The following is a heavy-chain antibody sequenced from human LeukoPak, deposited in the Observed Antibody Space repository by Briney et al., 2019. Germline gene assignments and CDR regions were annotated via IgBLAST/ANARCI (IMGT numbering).Heavy chain of an antibody. J-gene: IGHJ4*02. CDR1: GGSISSYY. CDR2: IYYSGST. CDR3: ARDGDGGSGSYYDY. Sequence: SETLSLTCTVSGGSISSYYWSWIRQHPGKGLEWIGYIYYSGSTYYNPSLKSRVTISVDTSKNQFSLKLSSVTAADTAVYYCARDGDGGSGSYYDYWGQGTLVTVSS. D-gene: IGHD3-10*01. V-gene: IGHV4-59*06.